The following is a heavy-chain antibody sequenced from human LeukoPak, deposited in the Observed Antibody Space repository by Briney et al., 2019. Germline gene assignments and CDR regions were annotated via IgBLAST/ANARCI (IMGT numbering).Heavy chain of an antibody. D-gene: IGHD6-13*01. J-gene: IGHJ6*02. Sequence: QPGRSLRLSCAASGFTFSSYAMHWVRQAPGKGLEGVAVISYDGSNKYYADSVKGRFTISRDNSKNTLYPQMNSLRAEDTAVYYCASLVPAKYSSSWYYYGMDVWGQGTTVTVSS. CDR2: ISYDGSNK. CDR1: GFTFSSYA. CDR3: ASLVPAKYSSSWYYYGMDV. V-gene: IGHV3-30*04.